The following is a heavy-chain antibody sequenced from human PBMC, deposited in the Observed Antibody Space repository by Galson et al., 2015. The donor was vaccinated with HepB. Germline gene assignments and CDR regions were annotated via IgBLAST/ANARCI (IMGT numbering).Heavy chain of an antibody. Sequence: SLRLSCAASGFTFSSYDMHWVRQATGKGLEWVSAIGTAGDTCYPGSVKGRFTISRENAKNSLYLQMNSLRAGDTAVYYCARGSGGGVVVPAARDDAFDIWGQGTMVTVSS. D-gene: IGHD2-2*01. CDR2: IGTAGDT. CDR3: ARGSGGGVVVPAARDDAFDI. V-gene: IGHV3-13*01. CDR1: GFTFSSYD. J-gene: IGHJ3*02.